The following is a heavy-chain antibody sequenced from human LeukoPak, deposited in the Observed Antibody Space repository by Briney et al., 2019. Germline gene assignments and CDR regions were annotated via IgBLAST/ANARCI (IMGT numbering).Heavy chain of an antibody. Sequence: PGGSLRLSCAASGFTFSDYYMCWIHQAPGKGLEWVSYISSSGSTIYYADSVKGRFTISRDNAKNSLYLQMNSLRAEDTAVYYCARDLGGSGRYNWFDPWGQGTLVTASS. J-gene: IGHJ5*02. D-gene: IGHD3-10*01. CDR1: GFTFSDYY. CDR2: ISSSGSTI. V-gene: IGHV3-11*01. CDR3: ARDLGGSGRYNWFDP.